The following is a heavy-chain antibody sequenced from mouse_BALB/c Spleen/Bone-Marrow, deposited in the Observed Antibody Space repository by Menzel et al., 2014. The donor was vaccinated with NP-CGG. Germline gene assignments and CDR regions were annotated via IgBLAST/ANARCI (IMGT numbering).Heavy chain of an antibody. J-gene: IGHJ3*01. CDR1: GYTFTDYY. CDR2: IYPGSGNT. Sequence: VQLQQSGAELARPGASVKLSCKASGYTFTDYYINWVKQRTGQGLEWIGEIYPGSGNTYYNEKFKGKATLTADKSSSTAYMRLSSLTSEDSAVYFCARREYGNGGFAYWGQGTLVTVFA. CDR3: ARREYGNGGFAY. V-gene: IGHV1-77*01. D-gene: IGHD2-10*02.